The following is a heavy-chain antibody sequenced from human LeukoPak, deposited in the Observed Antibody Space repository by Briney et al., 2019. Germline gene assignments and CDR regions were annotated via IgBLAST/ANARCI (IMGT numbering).Heavy chain of an antibody. J-gene: IGHJ4*02. V-gene: IGHV3-11*04. CDR3: AKERWGCSSTSCYPYYFDY. CDR2: ISSSGSTI. D-gene: IGHD2-2*01. CDR1: GFTFSDYY. Sequence: GGSLRLSCAASGFTFSDYYMSWIRQAPGKGLEWVSYISSSGSTIYYADSVKGRFTISRDNAKNSLYLQMNSLRAEDTALYYCAKERWGCSSTSCYPYYFDYWGQGTLVTVSS.